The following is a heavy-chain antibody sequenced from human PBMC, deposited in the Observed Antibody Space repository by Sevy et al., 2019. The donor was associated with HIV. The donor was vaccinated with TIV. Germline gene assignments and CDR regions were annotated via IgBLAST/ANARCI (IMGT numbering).Heavy chain of an antibody. CDR1: GFTVSSNY. CDR3: ARGRYYYDSSGYTLGY. D-gene: IGHD3-22*01. CDR2: IYSGGST. J-gene: IGHJ4*02. V-gene: IGHV3-53*01. Sequence: GGSLRLSCAASGFTVSSNYMSWVRQAPGKGLEWVSVIYSGGSTYYADSVKGRFTISRDNSKNTLYLQMNSLRAEDTAVYYCARGRYYYDSSGYTLGYLGQGTLVTVSS.